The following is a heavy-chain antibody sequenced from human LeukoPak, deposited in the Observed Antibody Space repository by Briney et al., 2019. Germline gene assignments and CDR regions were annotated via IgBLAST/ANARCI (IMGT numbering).Heavy chain of an antibody. CDR1: GGSFSGYY. Sequence: NPSETLSLTCAVYGGSFSGYYWSWIRQPPGKGLEWIGEINHSGSTNYNPSLKSRVTIPVDTSKNQFSLKLSSVTAADTAVYYCARPKSVAGPFDYWGQGTLVTVSS. CDR2: INHSGST. V-gene: IGHV4-34*01. D-gene: IGHD6-19*01. CDR3: ARPKSVAGPFDY. J-gene: IGHJ4*02.